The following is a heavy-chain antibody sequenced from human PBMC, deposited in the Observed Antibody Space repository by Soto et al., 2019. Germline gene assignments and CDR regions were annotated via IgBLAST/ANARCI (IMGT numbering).Heavy chain of an antibody. CDR3: ASAKAVVIAALGI. J-gene: IGHJ3*02. CDR2: ISENGGSRGGT. Sequence: EVHLLESGGGLVQPGGSLRLSCTASGFSFSTSVMTWVRQAPGQGLEWVASISENGGSRGGTYYADSVEGRVTISRDNSNNTLYLQLDSLRGADTAVYFCASAKAVVIAALGIWGQGTMVTVSS. V-gene: IGHV3-23*01. D-gene: IGHD2-21*01. CDR1: GFSFSTSV.